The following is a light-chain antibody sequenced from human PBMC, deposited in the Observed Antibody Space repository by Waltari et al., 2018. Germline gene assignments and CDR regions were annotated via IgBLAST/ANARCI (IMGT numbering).Light chain of an antibody. CDR2: YDD. V-gene: IGLV1-36*01. CDR1: SSNIGNNA. CDR3: ATWDDSLNGVL. J-gene: IGLJ2*01. Sequence: QSVLTQPPSVSAAPGQRVTISCSGSSSNIGNNAVNWYQQLPGKAPKLLIYYDDLVPSGVSDRFSDSKSGTSASLAISGLQSEDEADYYCATWDDSLNGVLFGGGTKLTVL.